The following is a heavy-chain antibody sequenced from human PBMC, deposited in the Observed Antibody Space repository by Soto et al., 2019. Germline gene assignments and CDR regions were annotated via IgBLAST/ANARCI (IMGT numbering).Heavy chain of an antibody. CDR2: IIPIFGTA. D-gene: IGHD5-12*01. V-gene: IGHV1-69*06. CDR3: AITPWIDHRRFDP. CDR1: GGTFSSYA. J-gene: IGHJ5*02. Sequence: SVKVSCKASGGTFSSYAISWVRQAAGQGLEWMGGIIPIFGTANYAQKFQGRVTITADKSTSTAYMELSSLRSEDTAVYYCAITPWIDHRRFDPWGQGTLVTVSS.